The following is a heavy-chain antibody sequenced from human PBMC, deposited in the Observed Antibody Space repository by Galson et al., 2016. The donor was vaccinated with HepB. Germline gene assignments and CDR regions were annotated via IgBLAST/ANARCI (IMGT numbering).Heavy chain of an antibody. V-gene: IGHV3-53*01. CDR3: ARGGPHNNYFDY. J-gene: IGHJ4*02. CDR2: IHSGGGA. Sequence: SLRLSCAASGFTVSSNYMNWVRQPPGKGLEWVSFIHSGGGAYYTHSVKGRFTTSTDNSKNTLYLQMNSLRAEDTAIYYCARGGPHNNYFDYWGQGTLVTVSS. D-gene: IGHD1-1*01. CDR1: GFTVSSNY.